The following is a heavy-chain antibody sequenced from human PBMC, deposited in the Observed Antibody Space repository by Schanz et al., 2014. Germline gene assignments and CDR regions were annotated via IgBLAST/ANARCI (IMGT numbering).Heavy chain of an antibody. CDR1: GFSFSTYW. Sequence: EEQLVESGGGLVQPGGSLRLSCAASGFSFSTYWMSWVRQARGKGLEWVSAMNESHSTIYYADSVRGRFTISRDNAENTLFLQMNSLRAEDTAVYYCAKDAENTAMITDYFDYWGQGTLVTVSS. CDR3: AKDAENTAMITDYFDY. V-gene: IGHV3-23*04. D-gene: IGHD5-18*01. J-gene: IGHJ4*02. CDR2: MNESHSTI.